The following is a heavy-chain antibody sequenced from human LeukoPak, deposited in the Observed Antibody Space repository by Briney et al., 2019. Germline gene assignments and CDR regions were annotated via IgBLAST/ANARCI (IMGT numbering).Heavy chain of an antibody. Sequence: GASVKVSCQLSRNTLRELPSQWVRQAGGKGLEWMAGFDPENAEIVYAQKFQGRVTMTEDTSTNSAYMELTSLTSDDTALYYCATRGSDFWSGFDYWGQGTQVTVSS. V-gene: IGHV1-24*01. CDR1: RNTLRELP. J-gene: IGHJ4*02. CDR3: ATRGSDFWSGFDY. CDR2: FDPENAEI. D-gene: IGHD3-3*01.